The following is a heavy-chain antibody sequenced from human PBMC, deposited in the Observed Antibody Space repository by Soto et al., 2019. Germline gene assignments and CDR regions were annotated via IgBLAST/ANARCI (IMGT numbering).Heavy chain of an antibody. D-gene: IGHD3-3*01. CDR1: EFTFSTYP. Sequence: GGSLRLSCAASEFTFSTYPMHWVRQAPGKGLEWVAVISHDEGNKYYGDSMKGRFTISRDNSKNTLYLKMNSLRGDDTAVYYCARGASDFWGGYPEIHFFDSWGQGTLVTVSS. CDR2: ISHDEGNK. V-gene: IGHV3-30-3*01. CDR3: ARGASDFWGGYPEIHFFDS. J-gene: IGHJ4*02.